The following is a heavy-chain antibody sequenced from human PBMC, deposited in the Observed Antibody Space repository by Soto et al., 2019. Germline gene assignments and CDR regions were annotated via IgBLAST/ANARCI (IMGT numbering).Heavy chain of an antibody. V-gene: IGHV3-23*01. Sequence: PGGSLRLSCAASGFTFRTYAMSWVRQAPGKVLDWVSAMSGTSGNTYYADSVKGRFTISRDNSKNTLFLQMSSLRAEDTAVYYCAKLYSYGSFDFWGQGPLVTVSS. CDR1: GFTFRTYA. CDR2: MSGTSGNT. D-gene: IGHD5-18*01. CDR3: AKLYSYGSFDF. J-gene: IGHJ4*02.